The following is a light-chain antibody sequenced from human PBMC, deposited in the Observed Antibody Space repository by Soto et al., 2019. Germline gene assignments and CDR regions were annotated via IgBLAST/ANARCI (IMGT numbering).Light chain of an antibody. CDR3: QQYDNWPLT. CDR1: QSVDSN. Sequence: EIVMTQSPATLSVSPGERATLSCRASQSVDSNLAWYQQKPGQAPRLLIFGASTRATDIPARFSGSGSGTDFTLTISSLQSEDFGVYFCQQYDNWPLTFGGGTKVEIK. CDR2: GAS. J-gene: IGKJ4*01. V-gene: IGKV3D-15*01.